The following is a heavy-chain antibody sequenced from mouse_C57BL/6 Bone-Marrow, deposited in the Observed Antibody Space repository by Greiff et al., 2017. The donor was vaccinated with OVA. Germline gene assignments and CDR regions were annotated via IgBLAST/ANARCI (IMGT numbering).Heavy chain of an antibody. CDR1: GYSITSGYY. D-gene: IGHD1-1*01. J-gene: IGHJ1*03. CDR3: ARRRYGSPWYFEV. CDR2: ISYGGSN. V-gene: IGHV3-6*01. Sequence: EVQLVESGPGLVKPSQSLSLTCSVTGYSITSGYYWNWIRQFPGNKLEWMGYISYGGSNNYNPSLKNRISITRDTSKNQFFLKLNSVTTEDTATYDSARRRYGSPWYFEVWGTGTTVTVSS.